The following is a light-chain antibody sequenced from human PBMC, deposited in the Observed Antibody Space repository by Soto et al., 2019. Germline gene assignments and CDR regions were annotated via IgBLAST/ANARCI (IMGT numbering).Light chain of an antibody. CDR2: EAS. CDR3: CSYSGSITWV. Sequence: QSALTQPASVSGSPGQSITIPCTGISSDVGSSDLVSWYQQHPGRAPKLMIYEASKRPSGVSNRFSGSKSGNTASLTISGLQAEVEADYYCCSYSGSITWVFGGGTKLTVL. V-gene: IGLV2-23*01. J-gene: IGLJ3*02. CDR1: SSDVGSSDL.